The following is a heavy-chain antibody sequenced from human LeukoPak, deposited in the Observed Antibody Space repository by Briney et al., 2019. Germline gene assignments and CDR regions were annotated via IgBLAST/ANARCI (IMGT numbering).Heavy chain of an antibody. V-gene: IGHV3-21*01. CDR3: AGDKSSSSYFDY. CDR2: ISSSSSYI. D-gene: IGHD6-13*01. CDR1: GFTFSSYS. J-gene: IGHJ4*02. Sequence: GGSLRLSCAASGFTFSSYSMNWVRQAPGKGLEWVSSISSSSSYIYYADSVKGRFTISRDNAKNSLYLQMNSLRAEDTAVYYCAGDKSSSSYFDYWGQGTLVTVSS.